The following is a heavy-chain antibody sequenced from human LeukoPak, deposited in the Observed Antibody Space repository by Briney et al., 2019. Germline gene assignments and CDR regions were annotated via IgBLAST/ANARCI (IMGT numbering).Heavy chain of an antibody. V-gene: IGHV4-39*07. Sequence: PSETLSLTCTVSGGSISSSSYYWGWIRQPPGKGLEWIGSIYYNGSTYYNPSLKSRVTISVDTSKNQFSLKLSSVTAADTAVFYCARVPWRAGNWHFQHWGQGTLVTVSS. D-gene: IGHD4-23*01. CDR2: IYYNGST. J-gene: IGHJ1*01. CDR3: ARVPWRAGNWHFQH. CDR1: GGSISSSSYY.